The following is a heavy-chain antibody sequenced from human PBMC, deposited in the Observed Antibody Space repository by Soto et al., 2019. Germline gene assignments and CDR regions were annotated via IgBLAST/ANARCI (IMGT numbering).Heavy chain of an antibody. CDR1: GYSFTSLD. D-gene: IGHD3-10*01. J-gene: IGHJ4*02. CDR3: ARSVSAGVDY. V-gene: IGHV1-8*01. CDR2: MQPSTGRT. Sequence: QVQLVQSGAEVREPGASVKVSCTASGYSFTSLDINWVRQTAGQGLEWMGWMQPSTGRTGYAQKFQGRVTMTRDTPINPAYMDLTTLKSDDTACHYRARSVSAGVDYWGQGTLVTVSS.